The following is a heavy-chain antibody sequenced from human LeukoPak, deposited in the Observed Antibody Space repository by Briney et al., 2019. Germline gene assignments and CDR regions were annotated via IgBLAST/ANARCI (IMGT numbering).Heavy chain of an antibody. CDR2: ISGCGGST. V-gene: IGHV3-23*01. CDR3: AKEWEQRDAFDI. Sequence: PGGSLRLSCAASGFTFSSYAMSWVRQAPGKGLEWVSAISGCGGSTYYADSVKGRFTISRDNSKNTLYLQMNSLRTEDTAVYYCAKEWEQRDAFDIWGQGTMVTVSS. D-gene: IGHD1-26*01. J-gene: IGHJ3*02. CDR1: GFTFSSYA.